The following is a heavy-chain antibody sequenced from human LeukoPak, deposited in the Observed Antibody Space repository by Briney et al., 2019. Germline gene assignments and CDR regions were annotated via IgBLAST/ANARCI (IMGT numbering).Heavy chain of an antibody. V-gene: IGHV3-23*01. J-gene: IGHJ3*02. CDR1: GFTFRSYA. D-gene: IGHD3-22*01. CDR2: ISGSGGST. Sequence: PGGSLRLSCGASGFTFRSYAMSWVRQAPGKGLEWVSAISGSGGSTYYADSVKGRFTISRDNSKNTLYLQMNSLRAEDTVVYYCAKFDYYDSSGYYNKVLDAFDIWGQGTMVTVSS. CDR3: AKFDYYDSSGYYNKVLDAFDI.